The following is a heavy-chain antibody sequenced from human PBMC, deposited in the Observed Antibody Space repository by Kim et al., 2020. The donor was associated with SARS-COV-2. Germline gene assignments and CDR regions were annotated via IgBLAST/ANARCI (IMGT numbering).Heavy chain of an antibody. V-gene: IGHV5-51*01. CDR1: GYSFTSYW. Sequence: GESLKISCKGSGYSFTSYWIGWVRQMPGKGLEWMGIIYPGDSDTRYSPSFQGQATISADKSISTAYLQWSSLKASDTAMYYCARIGGYCSGGSCYYYGMDVWGQGTTVTVSS. CDR3: ARIGGYCSGGSCYYYGMDV. J-gene: IGHJ6*02. CDR2: IYPGDSDT. D-gene: IGHD2-15*01.